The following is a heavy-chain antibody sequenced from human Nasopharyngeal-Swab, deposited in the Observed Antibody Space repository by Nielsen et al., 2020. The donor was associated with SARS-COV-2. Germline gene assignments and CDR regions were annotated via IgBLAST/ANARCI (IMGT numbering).Heavy chain of an antibody. CDR1: GFTFSSYW. CDR2: IKQDGSDK. CDR3: AKDLVGATPLDY. Sequence: GGSLRLSCATSGFTFSSYWMTWVRQAPGKGLEWVANIKQDGSDKYYADSVKGRFTFSRDNSKNTLCLQMNSLRAEDTAVYYCAKDLVGATPLDYWGQGTLVTVSS. V-gene: IGHV3-7*01. D-gene: IGHD1-26*01. J-gene: IGHJ4*02.